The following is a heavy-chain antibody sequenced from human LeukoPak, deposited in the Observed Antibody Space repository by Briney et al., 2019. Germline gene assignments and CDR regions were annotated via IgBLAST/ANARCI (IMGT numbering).Heavy chain of an antibody. CDR2: FDPEDGET. V-gene: IGHV1-24*01. CDR3: AASSGWYRGLFGDY. J-gene: IGHJ4*02. CDR1: GYTLTELS. D-gene: IGHD6-19*01. Sequence: ASVKVSCTVSGYTLTELSMHWVRQAPGKGLEWMGGFDPEDGETIYAQKFQGRVTMTEDTSTDTAYMELSSLRSEDTAVYYCAASSGWYRGLFGDYWGQGTLVTVSS.